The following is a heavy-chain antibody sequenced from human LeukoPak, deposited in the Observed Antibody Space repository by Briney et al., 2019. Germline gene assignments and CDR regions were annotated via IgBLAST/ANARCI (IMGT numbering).Heavy chain of an antibody. V-gene: IGHV4-39*01. D-gene: IGHD3-10*01. Sequence: SETLSLTCTVSGGSISSSSYYWGWIRQPPGKGLEWIGSIYYSGSTYYNPSLKSRVTISVDTSKNQFSLKLSSVTAADPAVYYCARHNYGSGSAFDYWGQGTLVTVSS. CDR1: GGSISSSSYY. CDR2: IYYSGST. J-gene: IGHJ4*02. CDR3: ARHNYGSGSAFDY.